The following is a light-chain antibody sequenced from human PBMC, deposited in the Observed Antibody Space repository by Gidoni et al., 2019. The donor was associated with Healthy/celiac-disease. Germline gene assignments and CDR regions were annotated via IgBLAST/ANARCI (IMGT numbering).Light chain of an antibody. CDR1: QSISSY. CDR2: AAS. V-gene: IGKV1-39*01. J-gene: IGKJ3*01. Sequence: DIQMTQSPSSLSASVGDRVTITCRASQSISSYLNWYQQKPGKAPKLLIYAASSLQRGVPSRFSGSGSGTDFTLTISSRQPEDFATYYCQQSYSTPGFGPGTKVDIK. CDR3: QQSYSTPG.